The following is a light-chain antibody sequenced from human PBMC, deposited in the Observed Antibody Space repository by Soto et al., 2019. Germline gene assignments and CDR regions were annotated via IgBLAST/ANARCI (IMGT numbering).Light chain of an antibody. J-gene: IGKJ3*01. CDR1: QSVSSN. V-gene: IGKV3-15*01. CDR3: QQYNNWPPWT. Sequence: EIVMTQSPATLSVSPGERATLSCRASQSVSSNLAWYQQKPGQAPRLLIYGASTRATGIPARFSGSGSGTEFTLTISSLQSEDFSVYYCQQYNNWPPWTFGPGTKVDLK. CDR2: GAS.